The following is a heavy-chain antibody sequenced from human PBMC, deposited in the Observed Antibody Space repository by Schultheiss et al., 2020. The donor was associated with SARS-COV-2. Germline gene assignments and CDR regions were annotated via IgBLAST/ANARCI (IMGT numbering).Heavy chain of an antibody. Sequence: ASVKVSCKASGGTFSSYAISWVRQAPGQGLEWMGWMNPNSGNTGYAQKFQGRVTITRDMSTSTAYMELSSLRSEDTAVYYCARGRWELSWGQGTLVTVSS. CDR1: GGTFSSYA. CDR2: MNPNSGNT. V-gene: IGHV1-8*03. CDR3: ARGRWELS. J-gene: IGHJ5*02. D-gene: IGHD1-26*01.